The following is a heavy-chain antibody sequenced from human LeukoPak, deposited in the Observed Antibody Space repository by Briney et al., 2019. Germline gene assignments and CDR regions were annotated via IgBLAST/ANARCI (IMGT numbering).Heavy chain of an antibody. CDR1: GCTFTSYA. J-gene: IGHJ6*02. V-gene: IGHV1-69*04. Sequence: SVKVSCKASGCTFTSYAISWVRQAPGQGLEWMGRIIPIRGIANYAQRFQGRVTITADKSTSTAYMELSSLRSEDTAVYYCARSDYYDSSGYATDYYYYYGMDVWGQGTTVTVSS. CDR2: IIPIRGIA. D-gene: IGHD3-22*01. CDR3: ARSDYYDSSGYATDYYYYYGMDV.